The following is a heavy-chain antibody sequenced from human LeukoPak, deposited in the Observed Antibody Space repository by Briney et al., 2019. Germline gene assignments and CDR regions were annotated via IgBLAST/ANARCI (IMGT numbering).Heavy chain of an antibody. V-gene: IGHV1-69*13. CDR2: IIPIFGTA. Sequence: SVKVSCKASGGTFSSYAISWVRQAPGQGLEWMGGIIPIFGTANYAQKFQGRVTITADESTSTAYMELSSLRAEDTAVYYCARDSGDYVEPYYFDYWGQGTLVTVSS. D-gene: IGHD4-17*01. CDR3: ARDSGDYVEPYYFDY. J-gene: IGHJ4*02. CDR1: GGTFSSYA.